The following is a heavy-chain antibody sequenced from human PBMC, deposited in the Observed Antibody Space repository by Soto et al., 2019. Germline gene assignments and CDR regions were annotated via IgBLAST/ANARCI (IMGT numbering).Heavy chain of an antibody. V-gene: IGHV4-34*01. CDR2: INHSGST. CDR1: GGSFSGYY. Sequence: SETLSLTCAVYGGSFSGYYWSWIRQPPGKGLEWIGEINHSGSTNYNPSLKGRVTISVDTSKNQFSLKLSSVTAADTAVYYCARGSSGWRYYYYYGMDVWGQGTTVTVSS. CDR3: ARGSSGWRYYYYYGMDV. D-gene: IGHD6-19*01. J-gene: IGHJ6*02.